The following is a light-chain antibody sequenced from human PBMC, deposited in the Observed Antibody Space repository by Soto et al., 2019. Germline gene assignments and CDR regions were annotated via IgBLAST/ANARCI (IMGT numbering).Light chain of an antibody. CDR1: QSVTSNY. CDR3: QHYVTSLTT. CDR2: GAS. V-gene: IGKV3-20*01. J-gene: IGKJ1*01. Sequence: EIVLTQSPGTLSLSPGERATLSCGASQSVTSNYLAWYQQKPGQAPRLLIFGASIRVTGIPDRFIGSGSGTDFTLTISRLEPEDFAVYYCQHYVTSLTTFGQGTKVYVK.